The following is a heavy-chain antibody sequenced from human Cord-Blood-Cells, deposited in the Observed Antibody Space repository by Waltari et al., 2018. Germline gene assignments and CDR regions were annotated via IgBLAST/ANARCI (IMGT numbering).Heavy chain of an antibody. J-gene: IGHJ4*02. Sequence: QVQLVESGGGVVQPGRSLRLSCAASGFTFSSYAMHWVRQAPGKGLEWVAVISCDGSNKYYADAVKGRFTISRDNSKNTLYLQMNSLRAEDTAVYYFASQFGWERLGGLFDYWGQGTLVTVSS. V-gene: IGHV3-30-3*01. CDR2: ISCDGSNK. CDR3: ASQFGWERLGGLFDY. D-gene: IGHD1-1*01. CDR1: GFTFSSYA.